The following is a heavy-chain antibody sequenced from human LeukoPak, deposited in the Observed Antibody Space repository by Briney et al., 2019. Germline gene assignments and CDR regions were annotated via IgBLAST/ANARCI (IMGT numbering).Heavy chain of an antibody. D-gene: IGHD4-23*01. CDR3: ARNGQSYGGNSAY. CDR1: GYSISSGYY. V-gene: IGHV4-38-2*02. CDR2: IFHSGST. J-gene: IGHJ4*02. Sequence: PSETLSLTCTVSGYSISSGYYWGWIRQPPGKGLEWIGSIFHSGSTYYNPSLKSRVTISVDTSKNQFSLKLNSVTAADTAVYYCARNGQSYGGNSAYWGQGTLVTVSS.